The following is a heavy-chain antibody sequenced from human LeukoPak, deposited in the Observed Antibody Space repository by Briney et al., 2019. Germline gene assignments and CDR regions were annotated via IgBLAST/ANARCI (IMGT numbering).Heavy chain of an antibody. D-gene: IGHD6-19*01. Sequence: GGSLRLSCAASGFTFSNAWMSWVRQAPGKGLEWVGRIKSKTDGGTTDYAAPVKGRFTISRDDSKNTLFLQMNSLRAEDTAVYYCAKDRDSSGWSNFDYWGQGTLVTVSS. CDR3: AKDRDSSGWSNFDY. J-gene: IGHJ4*02. CDR1: GFTFSNAW. CDR2: IKSKTDGGTT. V-gene: IGHV3-15*01.